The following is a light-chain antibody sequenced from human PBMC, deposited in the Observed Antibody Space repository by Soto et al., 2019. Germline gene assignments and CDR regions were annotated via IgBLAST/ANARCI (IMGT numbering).Light chain of an antibody. CDR1: QSVLYNSNNKNH. Sequence: DIMMTQSPDSLAVSLGERATINCKSSQSVLYNSNNKNHLAWYQQKPGQPPKLFITWASARESGVPDRFSGGGSGTDFTLTISSLQAEDVAIYYCQQYYSLPFTFGPGTKVNIK. CDR2: WAS. J-gene: IGKJ3*01. V-gene: IGKV4-1*01. CDR3: QQYYSLPFT.